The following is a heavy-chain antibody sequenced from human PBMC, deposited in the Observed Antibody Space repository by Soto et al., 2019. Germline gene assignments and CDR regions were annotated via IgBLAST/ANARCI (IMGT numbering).Heavy chain of an antibody. J-gene: IGHJ6*02. CDR3: ASGTTVVRSDYYYYGMDV. CDR2: INPNSGST. CDR1: GFTFTGHY. D-gene: IGHD4-17*01. V-gene: IGHV1-8*02. Sequence: ASVKVSCKASGFTFTGHYIHWVRQAPGQGLEWMGWINPNSGSTGYAQKFQGRVTMTRNTSISTAYMELSSLRSEDTAVYYCASGTTVVRSDYYYYGMDVWGQGTTVTVSS.